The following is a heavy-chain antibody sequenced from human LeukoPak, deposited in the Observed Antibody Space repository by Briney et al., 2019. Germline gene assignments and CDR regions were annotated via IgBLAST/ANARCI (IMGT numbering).Heavy chain of an antibody. CDR1: GYSISSGYY. CDR2: IYYSGST. D-gene: IGHD6-19*01. J-gene: IGHJ4*02. CDR3: VRTEVSSGSEDY. V-gene: IGHV4-38-2*01. Sequence: SETLSLTCAVSGYSISSGYYWGWIRQPPGKGLEWIGYIYYSGSTYYNPSLKSRVTISLDTSKNQFSLKLSSVTAADTAVYYCVRTEVSSGSEDYWGQGTLVTVSS.